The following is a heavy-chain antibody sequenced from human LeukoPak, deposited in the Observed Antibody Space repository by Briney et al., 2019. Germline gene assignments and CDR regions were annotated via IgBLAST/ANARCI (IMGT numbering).Heavy chain of an antibody. D-gene: IGHD5-18*01. J-gene: IGHJ4*02. CDR2: ISGSGGST. CDR1: GFTFSSYA. V-gene: IGHV3-23*01. Sequence: GGSLRLSCAASGFTFSSYAMSWVRQAPGKGLEWVSAISGSGGSTYYADSVKGRFTISRDNSKNTLYLQMNSLRPEDTAVYYCAKGGYSYRKGFDYWGQGTLVTVSS. CDR3: AKGGYSYRKGFDY.